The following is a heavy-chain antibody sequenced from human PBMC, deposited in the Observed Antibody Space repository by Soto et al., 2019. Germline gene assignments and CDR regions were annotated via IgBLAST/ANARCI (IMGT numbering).Heavy chain of an antibody. CDR3: AKEGVVVIEYYFDY. V-gene: IGHV3-23*01. J-gene: IGHJ4*02. D-gene: IGHD3-22*01. CDR1: GFTFSSYA. Sequence: EVQLLESGGGLVQPGGSLRLSCAASGFTFSSYAMSWVRQAPGKGLEWVSRVIGSGGRTYYADSVKGRFTISRDNSKNTLYLQMNSLRAEDTAVYYCAKEGVVVIEYYFDYWGQGTLVTVSS. CDR2: VIGSGGRT.